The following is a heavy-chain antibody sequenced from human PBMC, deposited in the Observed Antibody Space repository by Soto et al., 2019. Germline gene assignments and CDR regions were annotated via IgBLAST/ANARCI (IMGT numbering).Heavy chain of an antibody. J-gene: IGHJ3*02. CDR3: ARMPREAKGYGDAFDI. CDR2: INAGNGNT. V-gene: IGHV1-3*01. CDR1: GYTFTSYA. Sequence: ASVKVSCKASGYTFTSYAMHWVRQAPGQRLEWMGWINAGNGNTKYSQKFQGRVTITRDTSASTAYMELSSLRSEDTAVYYCARMPREAKGYGDAFDILGQGTMVTFSS. D-gene: IGHD5-18*01.